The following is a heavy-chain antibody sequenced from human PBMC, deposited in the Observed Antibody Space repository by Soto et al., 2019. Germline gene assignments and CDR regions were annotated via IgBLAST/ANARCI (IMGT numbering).Heavy chain of an antibody. CDR2: ISAFNGNA. J-gene: IGHJ4*02. CDR1: GSTFTSYA. D-gene: IGHD6-25*01. V-gene: IGHV1-18*04. CDR3: AGYSGYSLDC. Sequence: ASVKVSCKASGSTFTSYAISWVRQAPGQGLEWMGGISAFNGNANYAQKLQGRVTMTTDTSTSKAYMELRRVRSEDTVVYYGAGYSGYSLDCWGQGTLVTVSS.